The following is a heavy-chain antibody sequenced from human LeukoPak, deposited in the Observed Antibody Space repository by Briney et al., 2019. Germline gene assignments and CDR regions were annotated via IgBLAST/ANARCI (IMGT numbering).Heavy chain of an antibody. V-gene: IGHV4-61*02. D-gene: IGHD3-10*01. CDR1: GGSISSGSYY. Sequence: NPSETLSLTCTVSGGSISSGSYYWSWIRQPAGKGLEWIGRIYTSGSTNYNPSLKSRVTISVDTSKNQFSLKLSSVTAADTAVYYCASSESITMVRDDAFDIWGQGTMVTVSS. J-gene: IGHJ3*02. CDR3: ASSESITMVRDDAFDI. CDR2: IYTSGST.